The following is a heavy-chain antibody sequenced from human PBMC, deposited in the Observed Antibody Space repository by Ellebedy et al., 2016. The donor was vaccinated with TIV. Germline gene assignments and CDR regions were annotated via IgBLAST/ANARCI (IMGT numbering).Heavy chain of an antibody. J-gene: IGHJ6*03. V-gene: IGHV3-74*03. CDR3: ARRYIDV. CDR1: GFTFCSYW. CDR2: ISSEGSTT. Sequence: GESLKISXAASGFTFCSYWMHWVRQDPGKGLVWVSRISSEGSTTTYADSARGRFTISRDNAKNKLYLQVNSLRAEDTSVYCYARRYIDVWGRGTTVTVSS.